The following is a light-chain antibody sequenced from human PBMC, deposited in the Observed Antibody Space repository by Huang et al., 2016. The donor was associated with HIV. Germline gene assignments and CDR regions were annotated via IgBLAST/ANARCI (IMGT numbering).Light chain of an antibody. V-gene: IGKV1-17*03. CDR3: LQHSVYPRT. Sequence: DIQMTQSSFAMSASVGDRITITFRASQDIDSSLAWFQQKPGKVPKRLIYAASSLQRGVPSRFSGSGSGTEFTLTISSLQPEDSATYYCLQHSVYPRTFGRGTKVEI. CDR2: AAS. CDR1: QDIDSS. J-gene: IGKJ1*01.